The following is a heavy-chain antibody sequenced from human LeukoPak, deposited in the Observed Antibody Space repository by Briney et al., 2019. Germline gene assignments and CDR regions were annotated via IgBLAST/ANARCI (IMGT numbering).Heavy chain of an antibody. J-gene: IGHJ6*03. CDR2: INPSGGST. D-gene: IGHD1-1*01. CDR3: ARDLKRKNYYMDV. Sequence: ASVKVSCKASGYTFTSYYMHWVRQAPGQGLEWMGIINPSGGSTSYAQKFQGRVTMTRDMSTSTVYMELSSLRSEDTAVYYCARDLKRKNYYMDVWGKGTTVTVSS. V-gene: IGHV1-46*01. CDR1: GYTFTSYY.